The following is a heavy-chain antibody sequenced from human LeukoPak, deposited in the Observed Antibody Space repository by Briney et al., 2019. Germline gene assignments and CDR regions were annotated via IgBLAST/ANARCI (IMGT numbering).Heavy chain of an antibody. V-gene: IGHV3-7*03. Sequence: GGSLRLSCAASGFSFTTCWMSWVRQAPGKGLEWVANIKQDGTEKYYVDSVKGRFTISRDNSKNTLYLQMNSLRAEDTAVYYCAKDRLGALLYFDIWGQGTMVTVSS. J-gene: IGHJ3*02. CDR2: IKQDGTEK. CDR3: AKDRLGALLYFDI. D-gene: IGHD3-10*01. CDR1: GFSFTTCW.